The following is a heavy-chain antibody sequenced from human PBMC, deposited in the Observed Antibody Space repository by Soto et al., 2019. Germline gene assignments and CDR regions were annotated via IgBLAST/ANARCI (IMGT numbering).Heavy chain of an antibody. CDR1: GGTFSSYA. CDR2: IIPIFGTA. CDR3: ARDPDPQPPGYGMDV. Sequence: SVNVSSKASGGTFSSYAISWVRQAPGQGLEWMGGIIPIFGTANYAQKFQGRVTITADESTSTAYMELSSLKSEDTAVYYCARDPDPQPPGYGMDVWGQGTTVTVSS. J-gene: IGHJ6*02. V-gene: IGHV1-69*13.